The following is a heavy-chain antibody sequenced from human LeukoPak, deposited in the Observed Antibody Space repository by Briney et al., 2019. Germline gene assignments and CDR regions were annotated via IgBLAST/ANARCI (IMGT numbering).Heavy chain of an antibody. V-gene: IGHV3-30-3*01. CDR1: GFTFSSYA. Sequence: PGRSLGLSCAASGFTFSSYAMHWVRQAPGKELEWVAVISYDGSNKYYADSVKGRFTISRDNSKNTLYLQMNSLRAEDTAVYYCARDLRQLMSRFDYWGQGTLVTVSS. J-gene: IGHJ4*02. D-gene: IGHD6-6*01. CDR3: ARDLRQLMSRFDY. CDR2: ISYDGSNK.